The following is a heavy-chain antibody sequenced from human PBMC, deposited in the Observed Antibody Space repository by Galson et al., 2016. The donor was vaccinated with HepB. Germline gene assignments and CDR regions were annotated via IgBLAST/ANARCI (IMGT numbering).Heavy chain of an antibody. CDR1: GYTFTNYG. J-gene: IGHJ6*02. CDR3: ARESVSSGWYRDGMDV. CDR2: INTYNGNT. Sequence: SVKVSCKASGYTFTNYGISWVRQAPGQGLVWMGWINTYNGNTNYAQKLQGRLIMTTDTSTSTAYMELRSLRSDDTAMYYCARESVSSGWYRDGMDVWGQGTTGTGSS. D-gene: IGHD6-19*01. V-gene: IGHV1-18*01.